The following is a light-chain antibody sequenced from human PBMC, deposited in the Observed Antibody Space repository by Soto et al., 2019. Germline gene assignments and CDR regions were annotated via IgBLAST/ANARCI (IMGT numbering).Light chain of an antibody. CDR3: GTWDSSLSAVI. Sequence: QSVLTQPPSVSAAPGQTVTISCSGSSSNIGINYVSWYHQLPGTAPKLLIYDNNKRPSGIPDRFSGSKSGTSATLGITGLQTGDEADYYCGTWDSSLSAVIFGGGTKLT. J-gene: IGLJ2*01. CDR2: DNN. CDR1: SSNIGINY. V-gene: IGLV1-51*01.